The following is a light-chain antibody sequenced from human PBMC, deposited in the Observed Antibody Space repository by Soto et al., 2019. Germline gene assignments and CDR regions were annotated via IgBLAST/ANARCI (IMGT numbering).Light chain of an antibody. J-gene: IGLJ1*01. CDR2: EGS. CDR1: SSDVGSSNL. CDR3: CSFARSSTSYV. Sequence: HSALTQPASVSGSPGQSITISCTGTSSDVGSSNLVSWYQQHPGKTPKLIIYEGSRRPSGVSGRFSGSMSGNAASLTISGLQAEDEADYYCCSFARSSTSYVFGPGTKLTVL. V-gene: IGLV2-23*01.